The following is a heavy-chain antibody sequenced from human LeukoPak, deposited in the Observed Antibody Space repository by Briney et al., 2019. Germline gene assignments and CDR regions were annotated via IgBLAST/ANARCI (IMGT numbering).Heavy chain of an antibody. CDR2: IRSKANSYAT. D-gene: IGHD1-1*01. V-gene: IGHV3-73*01. J-gene: IGHJ4*02. CDR3: TRGDWNDLGSDY. Sequence: GGSLRLSCAAFGFTFSGSAMHWVRQASGKGLEWVGRIRSKANSYATAYAASVKGRFTISRDDSKNTAYLQMNSLKTEDTAVYYCTRGDWNDLGSDYWGQGTLVTVSS. CDR1: GFTFSGSA.